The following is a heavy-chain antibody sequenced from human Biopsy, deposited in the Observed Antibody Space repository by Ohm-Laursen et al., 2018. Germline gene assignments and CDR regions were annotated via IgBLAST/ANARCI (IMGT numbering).Heavy chain of an antibody. CDR3: AREEDNSGYDYYGMDV. J-gene: IGHJ6*02. CDR2: ISAYNGNR. V-gene: IGHV1-18*01. Sequence: SVKVSCKASGYTLPSYGISWVRQAPGQGLEWMGWISAYNGNRNYAQKFQGRVTMTTDTSTSTAYMELRSLRSDDTAVYFCAREEDNSGYDYYGMDVWGQGTTVTVSS. CDR1: GYTLPSYG. D-gene: IGHD3-22*01.